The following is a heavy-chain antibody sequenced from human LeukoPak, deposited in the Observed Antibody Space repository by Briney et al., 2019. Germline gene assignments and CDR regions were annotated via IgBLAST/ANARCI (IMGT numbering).Heavy chain of an antibody. J-gene: IGHJ6*03. D-gene: IGHD2-2*01. Sequence: ASVKVSCKASGYTFTSYGISWVRQAPGQGLEWMGWISAYNGNTNYAQKLQGRVTMTTDTSTSTAYMGLRSLRSDDTAVYYCARDRCSSTSCRLGYYYYYMDVWGKGTTVTVSS. CDR3: ARDRCSSTSCRLGYYYYYMDV. CDR1: GYTFTSYG. V-gene: IGHV1-18*01. CDR2: ISAYNGNT.